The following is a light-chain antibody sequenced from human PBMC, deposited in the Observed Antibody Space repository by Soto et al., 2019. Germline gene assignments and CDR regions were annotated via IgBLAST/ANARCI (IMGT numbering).Light chain of an antibody. Sequence: EIVLTQSPGTLSLSPRERATLSCRASQNISNYLAWYQQKPGQAPRLLIYDASSRATGIPGRFSGSGSGTDFTLTISRLEPEDFAVYYCQQYGGSPPLTFGGGTKVDIK. CDR3: QQYGGSPPLT. V-gene: IGKV3-20*01. CDR2: DAS. CDR1: QNISNY. J-gene: IGKJ4*01.